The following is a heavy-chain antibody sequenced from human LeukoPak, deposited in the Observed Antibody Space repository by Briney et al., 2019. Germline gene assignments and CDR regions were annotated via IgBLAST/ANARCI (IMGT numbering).Heavy chain of an antibody. CDR2: INHSGST. D-gene: IGHD4-17*01. J-gene: IGHJ4*02. Sequence: KTSETLSLTCAVYSGSFSGYYWSWIRQPPGKGLEWIGEINHSGSTNYNPSLKSRVSISIDTSKSQFSLKLTSATAADTAIYYCATGRSIRYFDYWGRGTLLSVSS. CDR1: SGSFSGYY. CDR3: ATGRSIRYFDY. V-gene: IGHV4-34*01.